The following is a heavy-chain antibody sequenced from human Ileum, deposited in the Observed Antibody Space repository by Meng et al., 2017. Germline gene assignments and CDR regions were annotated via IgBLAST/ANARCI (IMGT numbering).Heavy chain of an antibody. CDR3: ARPAVTTALGGFDY. V-gene: IGHV4-39*01. CDR1: GDSIRYSSYY. Sequence: QLQLQESGPGLVKRSENLSLTCAVSGDSIRYSSYYWGWVRQPPGQGLEWIGSIYYNGNTYYSPSLKSRASISVDTSKNQFSLKLSSVTAADTAVYYCARPAVTTALGGFDYWGQGTLVTVSS. J-gene: IGHJ4*02. CDR2: IYYNGNT. D-gene: IGHD3-16*01.